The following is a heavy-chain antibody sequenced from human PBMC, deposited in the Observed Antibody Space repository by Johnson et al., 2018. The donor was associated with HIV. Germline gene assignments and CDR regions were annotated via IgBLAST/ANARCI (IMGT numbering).Heavy chain of an antibody. CDR3: ARDMGGGVKEARAFDI. V-gene: IGHV3-15*01. Sequence: VQLVESGGGLVKTGESLRLSCAASGFTFSNAWMSWVRQGPGKGLEWVGHIKSKTDGGTTDYAAPVKGRFTISRDDSKNTLYLQMNSLRAEDTAVYYCARDMGGGVKEARAFDIWGQGTMVTVSS. J-gene: IGHJ3*02. CDR2: IKSKTDGGTT. D-gene: IGHD2-15*01. CDR1: GFTFSNAW.